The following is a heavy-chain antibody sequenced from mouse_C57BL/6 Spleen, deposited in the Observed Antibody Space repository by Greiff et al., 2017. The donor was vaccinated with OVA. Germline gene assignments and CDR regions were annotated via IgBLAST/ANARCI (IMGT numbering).Heavy chain of an antibody. Sequence: VQLQQSGPELVKPGASVKMSCKASGYTFTDYNMHWVKQSHGKSLEWIGYINPNNGGTSYNQKFKGKATLTVNKSSSTAYMELRSLTSEDSAVYYCERRGDYDESYWYFDVWGTGTTVTVSS. CDR2: INPNNGGT. D-gene: IGHD2-4*01. V-gene: IGHV1-22*01. CDR3: ERRGDYDESYWYFDV. J-gene: IGHJ1*03. CDR1: GYTFTDYN.